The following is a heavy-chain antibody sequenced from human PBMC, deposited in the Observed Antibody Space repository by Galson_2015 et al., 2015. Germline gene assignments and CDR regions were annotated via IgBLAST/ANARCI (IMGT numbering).Heavy chain of an antibody. V-gene: IGHV3-21*01. J-gene: IGHJ6*03. CDR3: ARAYEDLNPYYYYYMDV. D-gene: IGHD2-15*01. CDR1: GFTFSSYS. Sequence: SLRLSCAASGFTFSSYSMNWVRQAPGKGLEWVSSISSSSYIYYADSVKGRFTISRDNAKNSLYLQMNSLRAEDTAVYYCARAYEDLNPYYYYYMDVWGKGTTVIVSS. CDR2: ISSSSYI.